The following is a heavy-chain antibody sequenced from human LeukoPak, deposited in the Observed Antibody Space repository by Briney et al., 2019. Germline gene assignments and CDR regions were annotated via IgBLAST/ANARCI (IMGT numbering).Heavy chain of an antibody. CDR3: AKDMFRYYDILTGYHQDAFDI. Sequence: AGGSLRLSCAASGFTFSSYAMSWVRQAPGKGLEWVSAISGSGGSTYYADSVKGRFTISRDNSKNTLYLQMNSLRAEDTAVYYCAKDMFRYYDILTGYHQDAFDIWGQGTMVTVSS. D-gene: IGHD3-9*01. CDR1: GFTFSSYA. J-gene: IGHJ3*02. V-gene: IGHV3-23*01. CDR2: ISGSGGST.